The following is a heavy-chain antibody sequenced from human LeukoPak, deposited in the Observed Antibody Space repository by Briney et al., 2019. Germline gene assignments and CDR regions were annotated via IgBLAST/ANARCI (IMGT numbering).Heavy chain of an antibody. V-gene: IGHV1-69*13. CDR3: AALEEPGVRWFDP. Sequence: SVKVSCKASGGTFSSYAISWVRQAPGQGLEWMGGIIPIFGTANYAQKFQGRVTITADESTSTAYMELSSLRSEDTAVYYCAALEEPGVRWFDPWGQGTLVTVSS. J-gene: IGHJ5*02. D-gene: IGHD4-23*01. CDR2: IIPIFGTA. CDR1: GGTFSSYA.